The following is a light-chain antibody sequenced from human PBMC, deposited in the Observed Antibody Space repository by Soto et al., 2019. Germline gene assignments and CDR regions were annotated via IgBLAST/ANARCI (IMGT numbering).Light chain of an antibody. CDR1: QSISGW. CDR2: QAS. V-gene: IGKV1-5*03. Sequence: DIQMTQSPSTLSASVGDRVTITCRTSQSISGWLAWYQQKPGKAPKLLIYQASSLASGVPSRFSGSGAGTEFTLTISSLQPDDFAAYYCQQYQSYPLTFGQGTKLEMK. J-gene: IGKJ2*01. CDR3: QQYQSYPLT.